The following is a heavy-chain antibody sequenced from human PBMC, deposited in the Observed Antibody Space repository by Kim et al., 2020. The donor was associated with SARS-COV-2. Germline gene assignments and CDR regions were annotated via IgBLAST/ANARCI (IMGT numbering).Heavy chain of an antibody. CDR3: SRDPRPLDY. Sequence: GGSLRLSCTASGFKFGDFYMSWIRQAPGKGLESLSYISPSGHDINYADSVKGRFTISRDNAKNSLYLQMESLRDEDTAVYYCSRDPRPLDYWGQGTLVTVSS. J-gene: IGHJ4*02. V-gene: IGHV3-11*01. CDR2: ISPSGHDI. CDR1: GFKFGDFY.